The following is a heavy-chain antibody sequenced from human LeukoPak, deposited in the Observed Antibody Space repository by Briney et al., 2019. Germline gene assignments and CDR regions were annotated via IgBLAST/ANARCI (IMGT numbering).Heavy chain of an antibody. Sequence: SETLSLTCAVYGGSFSGYYWSRIRQPPGKGLEWIGEINHSGSTNYNPSLKSRVTISVDTSKNQFSLKLSSVTAADTAVYYCARGVGWYCSGGSCYWDYWGQGTLVTVSS. CDR2: INHSGST. J-gene: IGHJ4*02. V-gene: IGHV4-34*01. CDR1: GGSFSGYY. D-gene: IGHD2-15*01. CDR3: ARGVGWYCSGGSCYWDY.